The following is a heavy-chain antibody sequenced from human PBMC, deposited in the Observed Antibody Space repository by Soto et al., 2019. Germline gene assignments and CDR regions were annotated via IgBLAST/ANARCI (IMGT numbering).Heavy chain of an antibody. D-gene: IGHD5-12*01. Sequence: SETLSLTCTVSGGSISSGYYYWSWVRQPAGKGLEWIGRIFSSGSTSFNPSLESRVAMSVDTSKNHFSLNLSSVTAADMAVYYCAREGSYSAYNFAHGIQLWSFDFWGQGALVTVSS. CDR1: GGSISSGYYY. J-gene: IGHJ4*02. CDR3: AREGSYSAYNFAHGIQLWSFDF. CDR2: IFSSGST. V-gene: IGHV4-61*02.